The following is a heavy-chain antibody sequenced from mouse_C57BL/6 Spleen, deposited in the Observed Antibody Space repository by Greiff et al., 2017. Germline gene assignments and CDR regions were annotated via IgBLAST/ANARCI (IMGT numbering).Heavy chain of an antibody. CDR1: GYTFTSYG. D-gene: IGHD5-1*01. Sequence: QVQLQQSGAELARPGASVKLSCKASGYTFTSYGISWVKQRTGQGLEWIGEIYPRSGNTYYNEKFKGKATLTADKSSSTAYMELRSLTSEDSAVXFCARSGVPYAMDYWGQGTSVTVSS. V-gene: IGHV1-81*01. CDR2: IYPRSGNT. CDR3: ARSGVPYAMDY. J-gene: IGHJ4*01.